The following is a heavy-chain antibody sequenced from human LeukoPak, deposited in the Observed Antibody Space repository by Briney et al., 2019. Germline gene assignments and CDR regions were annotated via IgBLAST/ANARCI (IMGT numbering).Heavy chain of an antibody. D-gene: IGHD1-1*01. V-gene: IGHV4-59*01. CDR1: GGSISSFY. Sequence: PSETLSLTCSVSGGSISSFYWSWTRQPPGKGLEYIGYIYYSGSTNFNPSLKSRVTISVDTSKNQFSLKLSSVTAADTAVYYCARGNELFDPWGQGTLVTVSS. J-gene: IGHJ5*02. CDR3: ARGNELFDP. CDR2: IYYSGST.